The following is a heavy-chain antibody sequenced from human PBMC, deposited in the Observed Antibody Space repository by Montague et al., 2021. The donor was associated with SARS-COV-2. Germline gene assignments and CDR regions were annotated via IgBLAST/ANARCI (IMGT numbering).Heavy chain of an antibody. D-gene: IGHD1-20*01. CDR1: GGSISSSSYY. CDR2: IYSSGST. J-gene: IGHJ6*02. CDR3: ARDQGYNGNGFYYYGMDV. Sequence: SETLSLTCTVSGGSISSSSYYWGWIRQPPGKGLEWIGRIYSSGSTYYNPSLKSRVTILVDTSKNQFSLKLSSVTAADTAVYYCARDQGYNGNGFYYYGMDVWGQGTTVTVSS. V-gene: IGHV4-39*07.